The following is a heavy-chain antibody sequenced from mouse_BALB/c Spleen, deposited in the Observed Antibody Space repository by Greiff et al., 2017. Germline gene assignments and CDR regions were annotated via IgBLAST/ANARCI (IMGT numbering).Heavy chain of an antibody. CDR1: GFSLTGYG. CDR2: IWGDGST. Sequence: QVQLKESGPGLVAPSQSLSITCTVSGFSLTGYGVNWVRQPPGKGLEWLGMIWGDGSTDYNSALKSRLSIRKDNSKSQVFLKMNSLQTDDTARYYCAKERGTYYYDSPMDYWGQGTSVTVSS. J-gene: IGHJ4*01. V-gene: IGHV2-6-7*01. CDR3: AKERGTYYYDSPMDY. D-gene: IGHD1-1*01.